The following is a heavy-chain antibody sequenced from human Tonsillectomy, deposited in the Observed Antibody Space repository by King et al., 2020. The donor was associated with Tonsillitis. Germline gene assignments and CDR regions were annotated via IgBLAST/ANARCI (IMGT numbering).Heavy chain of an antibody. CDR1: GFDFSDYY. J-gene: IGHJ3*02. CDR2: TSYNGLKN. Sequence: VQLVESGGGVVQPGTSLRLSCVASGFDFSDYYMHWVRQAPGKGLEWVAVTSYNGLKNDYPDSVEGRFSISRDNSKNAVYLQLKSLRTEDTAVYYCARGLRRVSKAFDMWGQGTMVTVSS. V-gene: IGHV3-30-3*01. CDR3: ARGLRRVSKAFDM. D-gene: IGHD5/OR15-5a*01.